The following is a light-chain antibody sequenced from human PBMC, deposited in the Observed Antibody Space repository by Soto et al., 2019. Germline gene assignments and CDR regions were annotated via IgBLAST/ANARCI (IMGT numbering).Light chain of an antibody. CDR3: QTWGTGIRGV. Sequence: QSVLTQSPSASASLGASVKFTCTLSSGYSSYAIAWHQQQPEKGPRYLMKVNSDGSHTKGDGIPDRFSGSSSGAERYLTISSRQSEDEADYYCQTWGTGIRGVFGGGTKLTVL. CDR2: VNSDGSH. V-gene: IGLV4-69*01. CDR1: SGYSSYA. J-gene: IGLJ2*01.